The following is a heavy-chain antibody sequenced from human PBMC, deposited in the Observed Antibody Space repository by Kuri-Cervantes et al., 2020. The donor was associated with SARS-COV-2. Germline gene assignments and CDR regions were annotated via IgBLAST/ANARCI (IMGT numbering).Heavy chain of an antibody. Sequence: SETLSLTCTVSGGSISSYYWSWIRQPPGKGLEWIGYIYYSGSTNYNPSLKSRVTISVDTSKNQFSLKLSSVTAADTAVYYCAREIGYSSSWYSGSYYYFDYWGQGTLVTVSS. CDR3: AREIGYSSSWYSGSYYYFDY. J-gene: IGHJ4*02. CDR1: GGSISSYY. D-gene: IGHD6-13*01. CDR2: IYYSGST. V-gene: IGHV4-59*01.